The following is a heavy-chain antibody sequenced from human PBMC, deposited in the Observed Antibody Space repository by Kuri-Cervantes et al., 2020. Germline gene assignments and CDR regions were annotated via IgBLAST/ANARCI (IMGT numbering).Heavy chain of an antibody. J-gene: IGHJ4*02. CDR2: IYTGESA. CDR3: ARDRGLSSGWTY. CDR1: GGSIRSFY. V-gene: IGHV4-4*07. Sequence: SETLSLTCIISGGSIRSFYCSWIRQPAGRGLECIGRIYTGESATYNPSLKSRVTISVDTSKNQFSLKLSSVTAADTAVYYCARDRGLSSGWTYWGQGTLVTVSS. D-gene: IGHD6-19*01.